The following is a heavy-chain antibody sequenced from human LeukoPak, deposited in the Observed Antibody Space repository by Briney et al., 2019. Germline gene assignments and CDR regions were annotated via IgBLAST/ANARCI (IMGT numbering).Heavy chain of an antibody. J-gene: IGHJ3*02. CDR2: IKENGNEQ. CDR3: ARGPGDFDASDI. Sequence: PGGSLRLSCEASGFTFTSYWMSWVRQAPGKGPEWVAHIKENGNEQYYADSVKGRFTISRDNVKQSLGLQMNSLRVEDTAVYYCARGPGDFDASDIWGQGTMVTVSS. V-gene: IGHV3-7*01. D-gene: IGHD1-14*01. CDR1: GFTFTSYW.